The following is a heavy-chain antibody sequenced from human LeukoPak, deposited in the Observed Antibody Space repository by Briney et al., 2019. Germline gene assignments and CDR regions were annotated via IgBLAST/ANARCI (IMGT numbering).Heavy chain of an antibody. V-gene: IGHV3-30*01. Sequence: GRSLRLSCAASGITLSSYAMHWVRQAPGKGLEWVSLISSGGTDEYYADSVKGRFTISRDNSKNTLYLQLNSLRGEDTAVYYCARDSTYYYDSGSSGPHYFDNWGQGALVTVSS. D-gene: IGHD3-10*01. CDR2: ISSGGTDE. CDR1: GITLSSYA. J-gene: IGHJ4*02. CDR3: ARDSTYYYDSGSSGPHYFDN.